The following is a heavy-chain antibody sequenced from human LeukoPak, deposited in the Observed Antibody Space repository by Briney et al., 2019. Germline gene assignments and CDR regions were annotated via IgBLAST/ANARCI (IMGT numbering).Heavy chain of an antibody. V-gene: IGHV3-NL1*01. D-gene: IGHD3-10*01. CDR2: IFSST. CDR3: AGKQGSGSLRPLDH. J-gene: IGHJ4*02. CDR1: GFTFSGFG. Sequence: PGKSLRLSCVASGFTFSGFGMHRVRQAPGKGLEWVSFIFSSTHYSDSVKGRFTISRDNSKNTLYLQMNSLRAEDTAVYYCAGKQGSGSLRPLDHWGQGTLVTVSS.